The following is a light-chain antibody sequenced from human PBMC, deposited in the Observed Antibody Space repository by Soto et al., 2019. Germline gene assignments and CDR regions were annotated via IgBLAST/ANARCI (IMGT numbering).Light chain of an antibody. V-gene: IGLV2-14*01. CDR3: SSYTSSNTLV. CDR2: EVT. CDR1: SEDVGGYNY. Sequence: QSSLTQPASVSGSPGQSITISCSGTSEDVGGYNYVSWYQHHPGKAPKLMIYEVTNRPSGLSNRFSGSKSGSTASLTISGLQAEDEADYYCSSYTSSNTLVFGTGTKVTVL. J-gene: IGLJ1*01.